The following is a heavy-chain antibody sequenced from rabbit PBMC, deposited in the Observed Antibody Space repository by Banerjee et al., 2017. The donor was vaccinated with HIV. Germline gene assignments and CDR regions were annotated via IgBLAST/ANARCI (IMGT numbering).Heavy chain of an antibody. CDR3: TRNFNL. Sequence: QQLVESGGGLVKPGASLTLTCKASGFSFSSGYHMCWVRQAPGKGLEWIACIYGGSSGNTYYANWAKGRFTISKTSSTTVTLQMTSLTAADTATYFCTRNFNLWGQGTLVTVS. J-gene: IGHJ4*01. CDR2: IYGGSSGNT. CDR1: GFSFSSGYH. V-gene: IGHV1S40*01.